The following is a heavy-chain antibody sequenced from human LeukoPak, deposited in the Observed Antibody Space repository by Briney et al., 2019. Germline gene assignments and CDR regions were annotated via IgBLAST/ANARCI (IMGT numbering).Heavy chain of an antibody. D-gene: IGHD5/OR15-5a*01. CDR3: ARAFPVSNFDY. Sequence: SETLSLTCAVYGGSFSGYYWSWIRQPPGKGLEWIGEINHSGSTNYNPSLKSRVTISVDTSKNQFSLKLSSVTAADTAVYYCARAFPVSNFDYWGQGTLVTVSS. CDR1: GGSFSGYY. CDR2: INHSGST. V-gene: IGHV4-34*01. J-gene: IGHJ4*02.